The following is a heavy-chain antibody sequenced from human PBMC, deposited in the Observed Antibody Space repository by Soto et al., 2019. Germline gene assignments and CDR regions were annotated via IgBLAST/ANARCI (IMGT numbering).Heavy chain of an antibody. CDR2: IIPIFGTA. CDR1: GGTFSSYA. V-gene: IGHV1-69*06. D-gene: IGHD1-20*01. J-gene: IGHJ6*02. Sequence: AASVKVSCKASGGTFSSYAISWVRQAPGQGLEWMGGIIPIFGTANYAQKFQGRVTITADKSTSTAYMELSSLRSEDTAVYYCARVDNWNDPYYYYGMDVWGQGTTVTVSS. CDR3: ARVDNWNDPYYYYGMDV.